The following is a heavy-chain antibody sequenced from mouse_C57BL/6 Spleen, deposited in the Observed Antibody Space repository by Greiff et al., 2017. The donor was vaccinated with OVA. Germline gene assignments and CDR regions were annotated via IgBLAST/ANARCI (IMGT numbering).Heavy chain of an antibody. CDR1: GYTFTSYW. CDR3: ARHSNYVDAMDY. Sequence: QVQLQQPGAELVKPGASVKMSCKASGYTFTSYWITWVKQRPGQGLEWIGDIYPGSGSTNYNEKFKSKATLTVDKSSSTAYMQLSSLTSEDSAVYYCARHSNYVDAMDYWGQGTSVTVSS. D-gene: IGHD2-5*01. V-gene: IGHV1-55*01. J-gene: IGHJ4*01. CDR2: IYPGSGST.